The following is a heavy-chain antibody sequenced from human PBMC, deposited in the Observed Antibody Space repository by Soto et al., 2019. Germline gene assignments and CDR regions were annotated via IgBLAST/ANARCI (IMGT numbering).Heavy chain of an antibody. D-gene: IGHD5-12*01. Sequence: TSETLSLTCAVYGGSFSGYYWSWIRQPPGKGLEWVGEINHSGSTNYNPSLKSRVTISVDTSKNQFSLKLSSVTAADTAVYYCARPNIVATYGARNWFDPWGQGTLVTVSS. J-gene: IGHJ5*02. V-gene: IGHV4-34*01. CDR3: ARPNIVATYGARNWFDP. CDR1: GGSFSGYY. CDR2: INHSGST.